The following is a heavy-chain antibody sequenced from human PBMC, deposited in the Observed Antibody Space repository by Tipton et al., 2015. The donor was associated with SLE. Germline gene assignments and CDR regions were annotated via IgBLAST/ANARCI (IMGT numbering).Heavy chain of an antibody. Sequence: TLSLTCTVSGGSISSGSSYWSWIRQPAGEGLEWIGRIYKGGATNFNPSLKRRFSMSLDTSKNQFSRRLNSVTAADTAVYYCARGLFLDDFWSGSGRPYYMDVWGKGTTVTVSS. J-gene: IGHJ6*03. D-gene: IGHD3-3*01. CDR3: ARGLFLDDFWSGSGRPYYMDV. CDR2: IYKGGAT. V-gene: IGHV4-61*02. CDR1: GGSISSGSSY.